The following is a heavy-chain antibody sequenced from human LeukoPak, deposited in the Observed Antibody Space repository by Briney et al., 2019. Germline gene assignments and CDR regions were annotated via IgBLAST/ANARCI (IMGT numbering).Heavy chain of an antibody. J-gene: IGHJ4*02. CDR3: ARGGPYYDFWSGYLPFDY. V-gene: IGHV4-59*08. D-gene: IGHD3-3*01. CDR2: IYYSGST. Sequence: SETLSLTCTVSGGSISSYYWSWIRQPPGKGLEWIGYIYYSGSTNYNPSLKSRVTISVDTSKNQFSLKLSSVTAADTAVYYCARGGPYYDFWSGYLPFDYWGQGTLVTVSS. CDR1: GGSISSYY.